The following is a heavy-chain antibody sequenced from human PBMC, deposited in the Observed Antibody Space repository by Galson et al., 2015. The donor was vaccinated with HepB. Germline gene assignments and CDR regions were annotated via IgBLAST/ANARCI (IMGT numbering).Heavy chain of an antibody. V-gene: IGHV3-48*03. CDR1: GFTFSTYE. J-gene: IGHJ4*02. CDR2: ISRSGSTI. CDR3: ARDNGGYSYGPFDY. D-gene: IGHD5-18*01. Sequence: SLRLSCAASGFTFSTYEMNWVRQAPGKGLEWVSYISRSGSTIYYADSVKGRFTISRDNAKNSLYLQMNSLRAEDTAVYYCARDNGGYSYGPFDYWGQGTLVTVSS.